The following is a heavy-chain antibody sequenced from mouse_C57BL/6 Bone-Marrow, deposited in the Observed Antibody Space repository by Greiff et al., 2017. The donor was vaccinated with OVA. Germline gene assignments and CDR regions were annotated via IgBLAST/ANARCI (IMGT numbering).Heavy chain of an antibody. D-gene: IGHD1-1*01. Sequence: QVQLQQSGAELVKPGASVKLSCKASGYTFTEYTIHWVKQRSGQGLEWIGWFYPGSGSIKYNEKFKDKATLTADKSSSTVYMELRSLTSEDSAVYYCTRLVTTVVATRYAMDYWGQGTSVTVSS. V-gene: IGHV1-62-2*01. J-gene: IGHJ4*01. CDR2: FYPGSGSI. CDR3: TRLVTTVVATRYAMDY. CDR1: GYTFTEYT.